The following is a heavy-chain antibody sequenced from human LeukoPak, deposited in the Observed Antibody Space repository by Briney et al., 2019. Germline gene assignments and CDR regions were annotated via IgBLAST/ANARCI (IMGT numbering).Heavy chain of an antibody. CDR3: ASLGGGSTVTTYLNY. Sequence: ASVKVSCKASGYIFTGYYMHWVRQAPGQGLEWMGWINPNSGDTNYAQKFQGRVTMTRDTSISTAYMELSSLRSEDTAVYYCASLGGGSTVTTYLNYWGQGTLVIVSS. CDR2: INPNSGDT. J-gene: IGHJ4*02. CDR1: GYIFTGYY. D-gene: IGHD4-17*01. V-gene: IGHV1-2*02.